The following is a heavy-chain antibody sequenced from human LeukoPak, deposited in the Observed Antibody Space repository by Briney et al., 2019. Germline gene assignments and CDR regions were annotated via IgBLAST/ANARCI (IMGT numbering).Heavy chain of an antibody. CDR3: ARLTHRAYYYGSGSYYEVFDY. J-gene: IGHJ4*02. CDR2: INHSGST. V-gene: IGHV4-34*01. CDR1: GGSFSGYY. D-gene: IGHD3-10*01. Sequence: SETLSLTCAVYGGSFSGYYWSWIRQPPGKGLEWIGEINHSGSTNYNPSLKSRVTISVDTSKNQFSLKLSSVTAADTAVYYCARLTHRAYYYGSGSYYEVFDYWGQGTLVTVSS.